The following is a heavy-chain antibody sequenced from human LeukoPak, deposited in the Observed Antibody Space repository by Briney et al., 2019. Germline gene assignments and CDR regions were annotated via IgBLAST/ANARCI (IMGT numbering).Heavy chain of an antibody. CDR2: ISGSGGST. CDR3: AKDVKSDGVWDVDH. V-gene: IGHV3-23*01. D-gene: IGHD4-17*01. Sequence: GGSLGLSCAASGFTFSSYAMSWVRQAPGKGLEWVSAISGSGGSTYYADSVKGRFTISRDNSKNTLYLQMNSLRAEDTAVYYCAKDVKSDGVWDVDHWGRGTLVTVSS. CDR1: GFTFSSYA. J-gene: IGHJ4*02.